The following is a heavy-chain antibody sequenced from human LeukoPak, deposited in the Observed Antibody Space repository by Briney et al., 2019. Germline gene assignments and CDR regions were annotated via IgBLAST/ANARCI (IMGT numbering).Heavy chain of an antibody. CDR3: AKVRAPRQYYFDY. Sequence: GGSLRLSCAASGFTFSSDVMSWVRQAPGKGLEWVSAISGSGGRTYYADSVKGRFTISRDNSKNTLYLQMNSLRAGDTAVYYCAKVRAPRQYYFDYWGQGTLVTVSS. D-gene: IGHD1-26*01. CDR1: GFTFSSDV. V-gene: IGHV3-23*01. CDR2: ISGSGGRT. J-gene: IGHJ4*02.